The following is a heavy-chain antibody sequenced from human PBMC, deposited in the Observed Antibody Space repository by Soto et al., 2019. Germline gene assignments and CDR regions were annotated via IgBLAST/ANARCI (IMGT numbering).Heavy chain of an antibody. D-gene: IGHD2-21*02. CDR3: GEVLFRGGPSTAFAS. Sequence: SETLSLTCTVSGDSISRSDYYWGWLRQPPGKELEWIGSIYYTGTTYFNPPFNTRVTLFVETSKNQFSLKMPSLTAADTALYYCGEVLFRGGPSTAFASWGQGTRVTVSS. CDR2: IYYTGTT. V-gene: IGHV4-39*01. J-gene: IGHJ4*02. CDR1: GDSISRSDYY.